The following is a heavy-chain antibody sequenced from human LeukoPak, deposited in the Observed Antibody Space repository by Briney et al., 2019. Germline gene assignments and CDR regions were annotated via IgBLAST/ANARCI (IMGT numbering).Heavy chain of an antibody. CDR3: ARFPVRGYTYGSVIHHMDV. V-gene: IGHV1-69*10. D-gene: IGHD5-18*01. J-gene: IGHJ6*02. Sequence: SVKVSCTASGGTFNTYAITWVRQAPGQGLEWMGGIITLLDVADSSQKFQDRVTISADRSTSTVYMELSSLRSEDTAIYYCARFPVRGYTYGSVIHHMDVWGQGTTVTVSS. CDR1: GGTFNTYA. CDR2: IITLLDVA.